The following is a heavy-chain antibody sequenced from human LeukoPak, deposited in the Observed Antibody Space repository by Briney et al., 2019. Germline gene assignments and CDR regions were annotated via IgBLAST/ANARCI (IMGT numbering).Heavy chain of an antibody. CDR1: GFTLSSYG. CDR2: ISYDGSNK. Sequence: GGSLRLSCAASGFTLSSYGMHWVRQAPGKGLEWVAVISYDGSNKYYADSVKGRFTISRDNSKNTLYLQMNSLRAEDTAVYYCAAISSWFDYWGQGTLVTVSS. D-gene: IGHD6-13*01. CDR3: AAISSWFDY. V-gene: IGHV3-30*03. J-gene: IGHJ4*02.